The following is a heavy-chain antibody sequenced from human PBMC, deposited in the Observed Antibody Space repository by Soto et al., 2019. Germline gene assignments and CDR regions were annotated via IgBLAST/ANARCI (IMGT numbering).Heavy chain of an antibody. CDR1: GFSLTTGKMG. D-gene: IGHD3-9*01. J-gene: IGHJ6*02. CDR3: ARMKVDSYQFYYAMDV. V-gene: IGHV2-26*01. Sequence: GSGPTLVNPTETLTLTCTVSGFSLTTGKMGVSWILQPPGKALEWLAHIFSDNERSYSTSLQGRLTISKDTSGSQVVLSMTNVDPVDTATYYCARMKVDSYQFYYAMDVWGQGTTGTVSS. CDR2: IFSDNER.